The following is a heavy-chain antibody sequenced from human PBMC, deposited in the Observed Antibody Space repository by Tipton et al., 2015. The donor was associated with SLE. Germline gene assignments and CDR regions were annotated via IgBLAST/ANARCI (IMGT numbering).Heavy chain of an antibody. CDR3: ARRPADSSFDY. V-gene: IGHV4-39*01. J-gene: IGHJ4*02. D-gene: IGHD6-13*01. Sequence: TLSLTCTVSGGSISSHYWGWIRQPPGKGLEWIGSIYYSGSTYYNPSLKSRVTISVDTSKNQFSLKLSSVTAADTAVYYCARRPADSSFDYWGQGTLVTVSS. CDR1: GGSISSHY. CDR2: IYYSGST.